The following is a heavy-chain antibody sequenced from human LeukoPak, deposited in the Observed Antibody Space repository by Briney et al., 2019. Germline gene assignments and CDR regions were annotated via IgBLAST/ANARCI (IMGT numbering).Heavy chain of an antibody. Sequence: ASVKVSCKASGYTFTGYYMHWVRQAPGQGLEWMGIINPSGGSTSYAQKFQGRVTMTRDTSTSTVYMELSSLRSEDTAVYYCARENGDEAAGGNWFDPWGQGTLVTVSS. CDR1: GYTFTGYY. CDR3: ARENGDEAAGGNWFDP. V-gene: IGHV1-46*01. CDR2: INPSGGST. D-gene: IGHD6-13*01. J-gene: IGHJ5*02.